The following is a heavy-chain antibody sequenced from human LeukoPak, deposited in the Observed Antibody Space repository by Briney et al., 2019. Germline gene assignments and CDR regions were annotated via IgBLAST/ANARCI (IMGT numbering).Heavy chain of an antibody. D-gene: IGHD3-22*01. CDR3: ARDGVFSISGYYDSSGYGFDI. V-gene: IGHV1-18*01. CDR2: ISAYNGHT. CDR1: GYAFTNYG. Sequence: ASVKVSCKASGYAFTNYGVSWVRQAPGQGLEWMGWISAYNGHTNYAQNLQGRVTMTTDTSTSTAYMELRSLRSDDTAVYYCARDGVFSISGYYDSSGYGFDIWGQGTMVAVSS. J-gene: IGHJ3*02.